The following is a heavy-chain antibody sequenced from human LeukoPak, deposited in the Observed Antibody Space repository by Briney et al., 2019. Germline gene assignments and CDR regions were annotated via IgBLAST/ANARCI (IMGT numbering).Heavy chain of an antibody. Sequence: ASVKVSCKASGGTFSSYAISWVRQAPGQGLEWMGGVIPIFGTANYAQKFQGRVTITADKSTSTAYMELSSLRSEDTAVYYCARARAAAGFDAFDIWGQGTMVTVSS. J-gene: IGHJ3*02. D-gene: IGHD6-13*01. CDR2: VIPIFGTA. V-gene: IGHV1-69*06. CDR1: GGTFSSYA. CDR3: ARARAAAGFDAFDI.